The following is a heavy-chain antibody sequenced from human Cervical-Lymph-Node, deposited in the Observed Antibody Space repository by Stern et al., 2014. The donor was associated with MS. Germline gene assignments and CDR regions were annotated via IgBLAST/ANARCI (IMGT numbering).Heavy chain of an antibody. D-gene: IGHD2-21*01. V-gene: IGHV1-2*06. CDR1: GYTFISYY. J-gene: IGHJ4*02. CDR2: INPTSGGA. Sequence: VQLVQSGAEVKKPGASVKISCKTSGYTFISYYIHWVRQAPGQGLEWLGRINPTSGGAQDVQKFQSRVTMTRDTSINTAYLELDRLTSDDTAVYYCARDSVMEDLDYWGQGTLVTVSS. CDR3: ARDSVMEDLDY.